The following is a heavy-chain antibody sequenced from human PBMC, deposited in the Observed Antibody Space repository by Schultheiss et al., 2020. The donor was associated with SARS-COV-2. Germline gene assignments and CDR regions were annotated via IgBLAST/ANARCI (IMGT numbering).Heavy chain of an antibody. Sequence: GGSLRLSCAASGFTFSSYAMSWVRQAPGKGLEWVSRINSDGSSTSYADSVQGRFTISRDNSKNTLFLQMNSLRAEDTAVYYCARGVWEYQLPHDYYGMDVWGQGTTVTFSS. CDR3: ARGVWEYQLPHDYYGMDV. V-gene: IGHV3-23*01. D-gene: IGHD2-2*01. CDR1: GFTFSSYA. J-gene: IGHJ6*02. CDR2: INSDGSST.